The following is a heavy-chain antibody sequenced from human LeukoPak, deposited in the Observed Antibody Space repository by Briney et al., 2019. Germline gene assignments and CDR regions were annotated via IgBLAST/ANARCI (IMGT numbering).Heavy chain of an antibody. CDR3: AKRPSDYGDYVSYFDH. V-gene: IGHV3-21*01. CDR2: ISGGSTYT. CDR1: GFTFSSYT. D-gene: IGHD4-17*01. Sequence: GGSLRLSCGASGFTFSSYTMNWVRQAPGKGLEWVSSISGGSTYTFYADSVMGRFTISRDNSKDTLYLQMNSLRAEDTAVYYCAKRPSDYGDYVSYFDHWGQGTLVTVSS. J-gene: IGHJ4*02.